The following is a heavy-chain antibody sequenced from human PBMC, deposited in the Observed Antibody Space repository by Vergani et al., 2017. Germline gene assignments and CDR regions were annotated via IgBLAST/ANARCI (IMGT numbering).Heavy chain of an antibody. CDR2: ISSSSSYI. J-gene: IGHJ6*03. V-gene: IGHV3-21*01. CDR1: GFTFSSYS. D-gene: IGHD3-10*01. CDR3: ARGSMVRGVIPYYYYMDV. Sequence: EVQLVESGGGLVQPGGSLTLSCAASGFTFSSYSMNWVRQAPGKGLEWVSSISSSSSYIYYADSVKGRFTISRDNAKNSLYLQMNSLRAEDTAVYYCARGSMVRGVIPYYYYMDVWGKGTTVTVSS.